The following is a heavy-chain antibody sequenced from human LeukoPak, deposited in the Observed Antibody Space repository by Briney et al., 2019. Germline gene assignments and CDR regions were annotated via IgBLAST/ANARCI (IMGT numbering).Heavy chain of an antibody. CDR2: ISSSSSYI. V-gene: IGHV3-21*01. Sequence: GGSLRLSCAASGFTFSSYSMNWVRQAPGKGLEWVSFISSSSSYIYYADSVKGRFTISRDNAKNSLYLQMNSLRAEDTAVYYCARDRGHLWPSDAFDIWGQGTMVTVSS. J-gene: IGHJ3*02. D-gene: IGHD5-18*01. CDR3: ARDRGHLWPSDAFDI. CDR1: GFTFSSYS.